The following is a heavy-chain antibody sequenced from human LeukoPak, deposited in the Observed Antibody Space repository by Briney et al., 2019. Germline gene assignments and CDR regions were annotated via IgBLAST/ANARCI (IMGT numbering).Heavy chain of an antibody. V-gene: IGHV3-74*01. J-gene: IGHJ4*02. CDR2: ITSDGSGT. CDR1: GFTLSNYW. CDR3: ARDGILGSHDS. Sequence: PGGSLRLSCAASGFTLSNYWMHWVRQAPGKGLVWVSHITSDGSGTSYADSVKGRFTISRDIPKNTLYLQMNSLRAEDTAIYYCARDGILGSHDSRGQGTLVTVSS. D-gene: IGHD2-15*01.